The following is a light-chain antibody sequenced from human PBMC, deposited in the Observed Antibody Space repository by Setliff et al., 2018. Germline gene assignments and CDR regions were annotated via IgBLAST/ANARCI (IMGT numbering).Light chain of an antibody. CDR2: EVT. J-gene: IGLJ1*01. CDR1: IGDVGAYDF. CDR3: SSYTSNTFV. V-gene: IGLV2-14*01. Sequence: LTQPASVSGSPGQSITISCSGTIGDVGAYDFVSWYQHHPGKAPKLVIYEVTNRPSGISNRFSGSKSGNTASLTISGLQVEDEADYYCSSYTSNTFVFAAGTKVTVL.